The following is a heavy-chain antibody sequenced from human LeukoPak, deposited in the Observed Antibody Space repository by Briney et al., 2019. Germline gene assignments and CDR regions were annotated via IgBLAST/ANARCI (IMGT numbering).Heavy chain of an antibody. Sequence: PSQTLSLTCTVSGGSISSGSYFWSWIRQPPGKGLEWIGEINHSGSTNYNPSLKSRVTISVDTSKNQFSLKLSSVTAADTAVYYCARRPTAVIVPAAIVYWFDPWGQGTLVTVSS. CDR3: ARRPTAVIVPAAIVYWFDP. D-gene: IGHD2-2*01. J-gene: IGHJ5*02. V-gene: IGHV4-39*07. CDR2: INHSGST. CDR1: GGSISSGSYF.